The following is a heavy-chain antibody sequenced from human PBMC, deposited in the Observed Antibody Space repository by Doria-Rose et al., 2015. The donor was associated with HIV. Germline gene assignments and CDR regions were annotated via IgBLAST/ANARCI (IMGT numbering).Heavy chain of an antibody. Sequence: QAQLQESGPGLVKPSETLSLTCSVSCGYISHYYCSSIRQPPGTGLEYIGDICYTGSTNYSPSLKSRVSISIDTSKNKFSLRLSSVTAADTAVYYCARVLSGTYDYWGQGTLVTVSS. V-gene: IGHV4-59*01. CDR2: ICYTGST. D-gene: IGHD1-26*01. CDR3: ARVLSGTYDY. CDR1: CGYISHYY. J-gene: IGHJ4*02.